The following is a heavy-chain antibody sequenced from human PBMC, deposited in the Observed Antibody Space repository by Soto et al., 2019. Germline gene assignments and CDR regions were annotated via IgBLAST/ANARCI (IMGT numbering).Heavy chain of an antibody. D-gene: IGHD1-1*01. CDR1: GGSISSYY. Sequence: PSETLSLTCTVSGGSISSYYWSWIRQPPGKGLEWIGYIYYSGSTNYNPSLKSRVTTSVDTSKNQFSLKLSSVTAADTAVYYCARARSGIPFDYWGQGTLVTVSS. CDR2: IYYSGST. J-gene: IGHJ4*02. V-gene: IGHV4-59*01. CDR3: ARARSGIPFDY.